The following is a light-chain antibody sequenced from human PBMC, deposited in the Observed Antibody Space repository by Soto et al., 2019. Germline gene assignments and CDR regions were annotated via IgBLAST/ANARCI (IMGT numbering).Light chain of an antibody. CDR1: QSLLHSNGYNY. V-gene: IGKV2-28*01. J-gene: IGKJ4*01. CDR3: MQALQTPT. CDR2: LGS. Sequence: DIVMTQSPLYLPVTPGETASISCRSSQSLLHSNGYNYLDWYLQKPGQSPQLLIYLGSNRASGVPDRFSGSGSGTDFTLKISRVEAEDVGVYYCMQALQTPTFGGGTKVEIK.